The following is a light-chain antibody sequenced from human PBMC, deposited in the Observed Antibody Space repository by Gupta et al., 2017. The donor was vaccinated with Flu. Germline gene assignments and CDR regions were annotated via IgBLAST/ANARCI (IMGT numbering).Light chain of an antibody. V-gene: IGLV2-14*03. J-gene: IGLJ3*02. CDR3: SSFGSSSTLV. CDR1: SSDVGAYNS. CDR2: DVS. Sequence: QSALTQPASVSGSPGQSIPISCTGTSSDVGAYNSVSWYQQHPGKAPKLMIYDVSNRPSGVSNRFSGSKSGNTASLTISGLQADGEADYYCSSFGSSSTLVFGGGTKLTVL.